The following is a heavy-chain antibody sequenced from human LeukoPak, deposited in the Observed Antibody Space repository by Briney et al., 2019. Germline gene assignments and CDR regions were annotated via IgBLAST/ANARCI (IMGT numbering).Heavy chain of an antibody. CDR1: GYTFTGYY. J-gene: IGHJ4*02. CDR2: INPNSGGT. CDR3: ARVSGDCSSTSCPLPPDY. D-gene: IGHD2-2*01. Sequence: ASVKVSCKASGYTFTGYYMHWVRQAPGQGLEWMGWINPNSGGTNYAQKFQGRVTMTRDTSISTAYMELSRLRSDDTAVYYCARVSGDCSSTSCPLPPDYWGQGTLVTVSS. V-gene: IGHV1-2*02.